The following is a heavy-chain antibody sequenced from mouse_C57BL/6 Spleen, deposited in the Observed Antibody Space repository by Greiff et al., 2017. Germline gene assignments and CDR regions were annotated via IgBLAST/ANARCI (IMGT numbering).Heavy chain of an antibody. Sequence: ESGPGLVKPSQSLSLTCSVTGYSITSGYYWNWIRQFPGNKLEWMGYISYDGSNNYNPSLKNRISITRDTSKNQFFLKLNSVTTEDTATYYCARGGDYDYDGGYAMDYWGQGTSVTVSS. CDR1: GYSITSGYY. D-gene: IGHD2-4*01. J-gene: IGHJ4*01. CDR3: ARGGDYDYDGGYAMDY. CDR2: ISYDGSN. V-gene: IGHV3-6*01.